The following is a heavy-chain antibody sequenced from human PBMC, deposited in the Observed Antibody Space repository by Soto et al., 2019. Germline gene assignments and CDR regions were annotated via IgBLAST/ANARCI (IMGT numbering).Heavy chain of an antibody. J-gene: IGHJ6*02. CDR1: GFTFSSYG. D-gene: IGHD3-3*01. CDR2: ISYDGSNK. V-gene: IGHV3-30*18. Sequence: GGSLSLSCAASGFTFSSYGMHWVRQAPGKGLEWVAVISYDGSNKYYADSVKGRFTISRDNSKNTLYLQMNSLRAEDTAVYYCAKEWGVWPNGTIFGVVIIPVYYYYGMDVWGQGTTVTVSS. CDR3: AKEWGVWPNGTIFGVVIIPVYYYYGMDV.